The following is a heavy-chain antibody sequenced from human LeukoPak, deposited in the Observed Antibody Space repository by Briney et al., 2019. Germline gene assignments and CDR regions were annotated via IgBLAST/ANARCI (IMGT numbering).Heavy chain of an antibody. D-gene: IGHD6-6*01. CDR2: ISASGSPT. V-gene: IGHV3-23*01. Sequence: PGGSLRLSCAASGFTFSSFAMTWVRQAPGKRLEWVSLISASGSPTYYADSVKGRFTISRDNAKNTLYLQMNSLRAEDTAVYYCARSSIAGRPGYFQHWGQGTLVTVSS. J-gene: IGHJ1*01. CDR3: ARSSIAGRPGYFQH. CDR1: GFTFSSFA.